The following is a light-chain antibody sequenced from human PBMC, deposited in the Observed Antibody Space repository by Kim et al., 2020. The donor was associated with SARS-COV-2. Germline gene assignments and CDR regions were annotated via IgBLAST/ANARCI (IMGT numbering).Light chain of an antibody. Sequence: PGQTASITCSGDKLGDKYACWYQQKPGPSPVLVIYQDSKRPAGIPERFSGSNSGNTVTLTISGTQAMDEADYYCQAWDSSTADVVFGGVTQLTVL. V-gene: IGLV3-1*01. J-gene: IGLJ2*01. CDR2: QDS. CDR1: KLGDKY. CDR3: QAWDSSTADVV.